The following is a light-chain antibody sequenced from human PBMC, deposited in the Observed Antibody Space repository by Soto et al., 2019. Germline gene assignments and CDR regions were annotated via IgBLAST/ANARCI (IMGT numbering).Light chain of an antibody. CDR1: SSDVGSYNL. CDR2: EGN. CDR3: CSYAGSDVV. J-gene: IGLJ2*01. Sequence: QSALTQPASVSGSPGQSITISCTGTSSDVGSYNLVSWYQQHPGKAPKLMIYEGNKRPSGVSNRFSGSKSGNTASLTISGLQAEDEADYYCCSYAGSDVVFGGGTKVTVL. V-gene: IGLV2-23*01.